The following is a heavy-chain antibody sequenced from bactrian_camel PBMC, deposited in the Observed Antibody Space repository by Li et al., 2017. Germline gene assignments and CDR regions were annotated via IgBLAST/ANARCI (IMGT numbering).Heavy chain of an antibody. CDR3: AAAYTCTFKEGHVQY. Sequence: VQLVESGGGSVQAGGSLTLTCAASGDSTSSNCMAWFRQAPGKEREGVACIENAGGTHYADSVKGRFTVSEDIAKHIVYLQMNSLGSEDAGTYYCAAAYTCTFKEGHVQYWGQGTQVTVS. CDR1: GDSTSSNC. V-gene: IGHV3S53*01. CDR2: IENAGGT. J-gene: IGHJ4*01.